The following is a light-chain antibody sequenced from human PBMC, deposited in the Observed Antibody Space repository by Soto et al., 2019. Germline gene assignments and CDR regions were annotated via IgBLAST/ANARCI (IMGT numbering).Light chain of an antibody. CDR3: QQHDILPIT. V-gene: IGKV3-20*01. J-gene: IGKJ5*01. CDR2: AGS. CDR1: QSISIN. Sequence: EILPTQPPGTLSVSPGDRVTLPCRASQSISINLAWYQHQPGQAPGLLVHAGSTRATGIPDRFSCSGSGTDFALTISRLEPEDFALYYCQQHDILPITFGQGTRLEIK.